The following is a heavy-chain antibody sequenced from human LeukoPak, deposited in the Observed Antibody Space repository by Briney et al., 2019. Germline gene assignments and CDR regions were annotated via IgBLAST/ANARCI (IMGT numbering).Heavy chain of an antibody. D-gene: IGHD6-19*01. Sequence: GGSLRLSCAASGFTFSSYGMNWVRQAPGKGLEWVSYISSSRGFIYYADSVKGRFTISRDNAKNSLYLQMNSLRAEDTAVYYCARLGGSGWYSDYWGQGTLVTVSS. V-gene: IGHV3-21*01. CDR1: GFTFSSYG. CDR3: ARLGGSGWYSDY. CDR2: ISSSRGFI. J-gene: IGHJ4*02.